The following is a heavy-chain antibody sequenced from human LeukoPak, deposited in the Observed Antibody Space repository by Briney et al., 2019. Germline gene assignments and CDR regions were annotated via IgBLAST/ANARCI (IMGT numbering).Heavy chain of an antibody. J-gene: IGHJ6*03. CDR3: ARAHPIYSSSSMDV. CDR2: ISSSSSTI. Sequence: GGSLRLSCAASGFTFSSYSMNWVRQAPGKGLEWVSYISSSSSTIYYADSVKGRFTISRDNAKNSLYLQMNSLRAEDTAVYYCARAHPIYSSSSMDVWGKGTTVTVSS. V-gene: IGHV3-48*01. D-gene: IGHD6-6*01. CDR1: GFTFSSYS.